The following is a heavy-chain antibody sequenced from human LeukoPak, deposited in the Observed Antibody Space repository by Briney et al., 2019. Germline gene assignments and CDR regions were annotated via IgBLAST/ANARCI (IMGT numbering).Heavy chain of an antibody. V-gene: IGHV3-23*01. CDR1: GFTFSSCA. CDR2: ISGSGGSI. J-gene: IGHJ3*02. Sequence: GGSLRLSCAASGFTFSSCAMSRVRQAPGKGLEWVSAISGSGGSIHYADSVKGRFTISRDNSMSTLYLQMNSLRAEDTAMYYCVKDLRGRAFDIWGQGTMVIVSS. CDR3: VKDLRGRAFDI.